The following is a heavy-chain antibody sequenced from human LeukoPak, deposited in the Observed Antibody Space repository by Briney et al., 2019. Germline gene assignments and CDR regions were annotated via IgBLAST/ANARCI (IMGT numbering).Heavy chain of an antibody. J-gene: IGHJ4*02. CDR1: GFTFSTYW. CDR2: ISGSGVVT. CDR3: AKDRSIGTYYTFDH. V-gene: IGHV3-23*01. D-gene: IGHD1-26*01. Sequence: GGSLRLSCAASGFTFSTYWMTWVRQAPGKGLEWVATISGSGVVTYYADSVKGRFTVSGDNSKNTVYLQMSSLTAADTAVYYCAKDRSIGTYYTFDHWGQGTLVTVSS.